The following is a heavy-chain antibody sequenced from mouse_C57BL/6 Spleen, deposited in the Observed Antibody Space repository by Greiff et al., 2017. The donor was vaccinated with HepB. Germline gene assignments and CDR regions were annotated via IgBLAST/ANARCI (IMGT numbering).Heavy chain of an antibody. J-gene: IGHJ3*01. D-gene: IGHD2-4*01. V-gene: IGHV1-4*01. CDR2: INPSSGYT. CDR3: ARGRDYERDWFAY. Sequence: QVQLKQSGAELARPGASVKMSCKASGYTFTSYTMHWVKQRPGQGLEWIGYINPSSGYTKYNQKFKDKATLTADKSSSTAYMQLSSLTSEDSAVYYCARGRDYERDWFAYWGQGTLVTVSA. CDR1: GYTFTSYT.